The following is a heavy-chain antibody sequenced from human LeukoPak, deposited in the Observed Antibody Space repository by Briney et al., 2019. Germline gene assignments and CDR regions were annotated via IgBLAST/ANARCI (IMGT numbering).Heavy chain of an antibody. CDR3: ASGTYYYDSSGQDY. CDR1: GFTFSSYA. V-gene: IGHV3-23*01. CDR2: ISGSGGST. Sequence: GGSLRLSCAASGFTFSSYAMNWVRQAPGKGLEWVSVISGSGGSTYYADSVKGRFTISRDNSKNTLYLPMNSLRAEDTAVYYCASGTYYYDSSGQDYWGQGTLVTVSS. D-gene: IGHD3-22*01. J-gene: IGHJ4*02.